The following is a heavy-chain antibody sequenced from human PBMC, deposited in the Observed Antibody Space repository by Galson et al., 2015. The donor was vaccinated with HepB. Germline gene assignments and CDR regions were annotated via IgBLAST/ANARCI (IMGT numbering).Heavy chain of an antibody. CDR2: IYPGDSDT. D-gene: IGHD3-10*01. CDR1: GYSFTSYW. Sequence: QSGAEVKKPGESLKISCKGSGYSFTSYWIGWVRQMPGKGLEWMGIIYPGDSDTRYSPSFQGQVTISADKSISTDYLQWSSLKASDTAMYYCARNPMVRGVIITEDVWGQGTLVTVSS. J-gene: IGHJ4*02. V-gene: IGHV5-51*01. CDR3: ARNPMVRGVIITEDV.